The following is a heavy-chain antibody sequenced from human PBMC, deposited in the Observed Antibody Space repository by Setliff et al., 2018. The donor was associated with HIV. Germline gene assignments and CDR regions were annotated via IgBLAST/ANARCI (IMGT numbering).Heavy chain of an antibody. CDR1: SGFFTGYY. Sequence: SETLSLTCAVYSGFFTGYYWTWIRQPPGKGLEWIGEINRFGITNYNPSLKSRLTLSVDTSKNQFSLNVNSVTAADTAVYYCARGGYCNSDNCDRGRNFDYWSQGMLVTVSS. CDR2: INRFGIT. D-gene: IGHD2-15*01. CDR3: ARGGYCNSDNCDRGRNFDY. V-gene: IGHV4-34*01. J-gene: IGHJ4*02.